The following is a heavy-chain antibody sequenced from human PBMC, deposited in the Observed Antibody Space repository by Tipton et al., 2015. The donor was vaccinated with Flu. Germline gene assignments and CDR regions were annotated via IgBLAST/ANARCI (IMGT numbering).Heavy chain of an antibody. CDR1: GGTFDTYS. CDR3: ARDRSPGLERLDYYYLDV. CDR2: VNPFFGPP. Sequence: QSGPEVKKPGSSVRVSCKASGGTFDTYSITWVRQAPGQGLEWMGGVNPFFGPPQYAQKFEGRVTITADDSTNTSDMELSGLTSDDTALYYCARDRSPGLERLDYYYLDVWGNGTMVTVSS. V-gene: IGHV1-69*01. J-gene: IGHJ6*03. D-gene: IGHD3-10*01.